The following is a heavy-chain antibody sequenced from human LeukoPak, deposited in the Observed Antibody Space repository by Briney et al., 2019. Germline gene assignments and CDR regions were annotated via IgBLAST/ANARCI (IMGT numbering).Heavy chain of an antibody. CDR3: ARDYSSSWYRVGYYYYYGMDV. CDR2: IKEDGSDK. V-gene: IGHV3-7*01. CDR1: GFNFKTYW. Sequence: GGSLRLSCAASGFNFKTYWMSWVRQAPGKGLEWVANIKEDGSDKYYVDSVKGRFTMSRDNAKNSLYLQMNSLRAEDTAVYYCARDYSSSWYRVGYYYYYGMDVWGQGTTVTVSS. D-gene: IGHD6-13*01. J-gene: IGHJ6*02.